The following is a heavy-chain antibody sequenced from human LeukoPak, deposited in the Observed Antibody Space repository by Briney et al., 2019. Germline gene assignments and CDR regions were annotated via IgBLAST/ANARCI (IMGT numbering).Heavy chain of an antibody. V-gene: IGHV1-18*01. J-gene: IGHJ4*02. CDR2: ISSYNGNT. CDR1: GYTFTSYG. Sequence: APVKVSCKASGYTFTSYGISWVRQAPGQGLEWMGWISSYNGNTNYAQKLQGRVTMTTDTSTSTAYMELRSLRSDDTAVYYCARDSGSYYYFDYWGQGTLVTVSS. CDR3: ARDSGSYYYFDY. D-gene: IGHD1-26*01.